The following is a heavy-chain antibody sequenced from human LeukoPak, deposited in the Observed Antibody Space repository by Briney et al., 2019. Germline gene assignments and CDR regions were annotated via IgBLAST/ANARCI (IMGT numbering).Heavy chain of an antibody. Sequence: GGSLRLSCAASGFTFSTYGMSWVRQAPGKGLEWVSAISGSGGSTYYADSVKGRFTISRDNSKNTLYLLMSSLRAEDTAVYYCAKGAGRLGPYYYMDVWGKGTTVTISS. J-gene: IGHJ6*03. CDR1: GFTFSTYG. CDR3: AKGAGRLGPYYYMDV. V-gene: IGHV3-23*01. CDR2: ISGSGGST. D-gene: IGHD6-13*01.